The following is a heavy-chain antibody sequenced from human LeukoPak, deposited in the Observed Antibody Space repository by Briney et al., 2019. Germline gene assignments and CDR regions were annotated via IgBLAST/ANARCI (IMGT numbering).Heavy chain of an antibody. D-gene: IGHD5-12*01. CDR1: GFTFSSYA. CDR3: VRDNSGYDSYFDY. V-gene: IGHV3-23*01. J-gene: IGHJ4*02. CDR2: INDNGAGT. Sequence: PGGSLRLSCAASGFTFSSYAMSWVRQAPGKGLKWVSTINDNGAGTYYADSLRGRFTISRDNAKNSLYLQINSLRAEDTAVYYCVRDNSGYDSYFDYWGQGTLVTVSS.